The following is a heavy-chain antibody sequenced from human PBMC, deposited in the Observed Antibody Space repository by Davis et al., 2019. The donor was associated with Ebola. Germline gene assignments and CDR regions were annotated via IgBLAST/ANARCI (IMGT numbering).Heavy chain of an antibody. V-gene: IGHV1-8*01. J-gene: IGHJ4*02. CDR2: MNPNSGNT. CDR3: ARRVGARSGFDS. Sequence: AASVKVSCKASGYTFTSYDINWVRQATGQGLEWMGWMNPNSGNTGYAQKLQGRVTMTTDTSTSTAYMELRSLRSDDTAVYYCARRVGARSGFDSWGQGSLVTVSS. CDR1: GYTFTSYD. D-gene: IGHD1-26*01.